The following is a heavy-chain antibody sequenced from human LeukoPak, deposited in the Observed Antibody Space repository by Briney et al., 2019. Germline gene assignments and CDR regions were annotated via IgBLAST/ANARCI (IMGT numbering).Heavy chain of an antibody. CDR2: ISSRSSNK. D-gene: IGHD3-10*01. CDR1: GFTFSNYY. J-gene: IGHJ6*03. CDR3: AKSPRITMVRGAPLWYYYYMDV. Sequence: PGGSLRLSCAASGFTFSNYYMSWIRQAPGKGLVWVSYISSRSSNKEYADSVKGRFTISRDNSKNTLYLQMNSLRAEDTAVYYCAKSPRITMVRGAPLWYYYYMDVWGKGTTVTISS. V-gene: IGHV3-11*06.